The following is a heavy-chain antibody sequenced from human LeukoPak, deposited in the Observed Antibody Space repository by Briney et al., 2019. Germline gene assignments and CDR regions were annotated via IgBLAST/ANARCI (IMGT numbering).Heavy chain of an antibody. CDR3: ARSAYSGSYHFDY. J-gene: IGHJ4*02. D-gene: IGHD1-26*01. CDR1: GGSISSYY. V-gene: IGHV4-59*01. CDR2: IYYSGST. Sequence: PSETLSLTCTVSGGSISSYYWSWIRQPPGKGLEWIGYIYYSGSTNYNPSLKSRVTISVDTSKNQFSLKLSSVTAADTAAYYCARSAYSGSYHFDYWGQGTVDTVSS.